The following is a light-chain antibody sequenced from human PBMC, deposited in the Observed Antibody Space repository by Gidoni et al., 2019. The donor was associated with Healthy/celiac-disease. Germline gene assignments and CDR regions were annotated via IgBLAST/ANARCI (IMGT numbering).Light chain of an antibody. J-gene: IGKJ3*01. V-gene: IGKV1-27*01. Sequence: DIQMTQSPSSLSASVGDRVTITCRASQGISNYLAWYQQKPGKVPKLLIYAASTLQSGVPSRFSGSGSGTDFTLTISSLQPEDVATYYCQKYNSAAFTFXSXTKVDIK. CDR2: AAS. CDR3: QKYNSAAFT. CDR1: QGISNY.